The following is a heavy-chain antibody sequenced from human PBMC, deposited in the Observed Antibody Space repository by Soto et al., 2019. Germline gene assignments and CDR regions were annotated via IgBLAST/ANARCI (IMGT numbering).Heavy chain of an antibody. J-gene: IGHJ3*02. CDR3: ARELTTVGAFDI. CDR2: ISSNGGST. D-gene: IGHD4-17*01. Sequence: GGSLSLSCSASGFPFSSYSMHWVRQAPGKGLEYVSAISSNGGSTYYADSVKGRFTISRDNSKNTLYLQMSSLRAEDTAVYYCARELTTVGAFDIWGQGTMVTVSS. V-gene: IGHV3-64D*08. CDR1: GFPFSSYS.